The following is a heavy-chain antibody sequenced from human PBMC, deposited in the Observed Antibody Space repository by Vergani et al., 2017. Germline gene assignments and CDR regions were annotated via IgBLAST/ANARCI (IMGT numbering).Heavy chain of an antibody. CDR1: GFTFIMHA. J-gene: IGHJ3*01. CDR3: AKGGRSEVAGTFCAFDC. Sequence: EVQLLESGGDLVQPGGSLRLSCAASGFTFIMHAMSWVRQAPGKGLEWFSTLSASDRRTHYADSVKGRFTISRDISKNTLFLHMNSLRPADSAVYYCAKGGRSEVAGTFCAFDCWGEGTMVTVSS. CDR2: LSASDRRT. D-gene: IGHD6-19*01. V-gene: IGHV3-23*01.